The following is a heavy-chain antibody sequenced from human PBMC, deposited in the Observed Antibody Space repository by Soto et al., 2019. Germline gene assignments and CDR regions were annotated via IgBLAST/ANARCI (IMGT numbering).Heavy chain of an antibody. CDR3: ARRVDGYHYLDY. Sequence: PSETLSLTCTVSGGSISSSDYYWSWIRQPPGKGLEWIGYIYHSGSTNYNPSLKSRVTISVDTSKNQFSLKLSSVTAADTAVYYCARRVDGYHYLDYWGQGTLVTVSS. J-gene: IGHJ4*02. V-gene: IGHV4-61*05. CDR1: GGSISSSDYY. D-gene: IGHD5-12*01. CDR2: IYHSGST.